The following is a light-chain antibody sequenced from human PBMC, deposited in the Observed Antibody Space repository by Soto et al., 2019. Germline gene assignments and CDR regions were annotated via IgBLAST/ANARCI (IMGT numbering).Light chain of an antibody. J-gene: IGKJ2*01. V-gene: IGKV1-39*01. Sequence: DIQLTQSPSSLSAPVGDRVTITCRASQSISSYLNWYQQKPGKAPKLLIYAASSLQTGVPSRFTGSGSGTDFTLTIISLQPEDYATYFCQQSYSMPYAFGPGTKVDIK. CDR2: AAS. CDR3: QQSYSMPYA. CDR1: QSISSY.